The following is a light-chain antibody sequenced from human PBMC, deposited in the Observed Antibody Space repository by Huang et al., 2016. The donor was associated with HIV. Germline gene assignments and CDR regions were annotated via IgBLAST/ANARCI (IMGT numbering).Light chain of an antibody. V-gene: IGKV3D-20*01. J-gene: IGKJ1*01. CDR3: QQYGSSPVT. CDR2: DTS. CDR1: QSVSSNF. Sequence: EIVLTQSPATLSLSTGERATLSCGASQSVSSNFLAWYQQSPGLAPRLLIYDTSTRATGIPDRFSGNGSGTDFTITITRLDPEDFAVYYCQQYGSSPVTFGQGTKVEIK.